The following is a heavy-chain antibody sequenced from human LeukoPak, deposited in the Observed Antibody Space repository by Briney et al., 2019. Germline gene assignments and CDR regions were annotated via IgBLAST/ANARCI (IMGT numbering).Heavy chain of an antibody. CDR3: ARLHSYSSSTNPHDAFDI. J-gene: IGHJ3*02. CDR2: INTNTWNP. V-gene: IGHV7-4-1*02. Sequence: ASVKVSCKASGYTFTIYSINWVRQAPGQGLEWMGWINTNTWNPTYAQGFTGRFVFSLDTSVSTAYLQISSLEAEDTAIYYCARLHSYSSSTNPHDAFDIWGQGTMVTVSS. D-gene: IGHD6-6*01. CDR1: GYTFTIYS.